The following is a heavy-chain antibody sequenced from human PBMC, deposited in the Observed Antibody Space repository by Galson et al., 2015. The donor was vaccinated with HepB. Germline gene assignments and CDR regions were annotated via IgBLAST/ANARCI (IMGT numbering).Heavy chain of an antibody. V-gene: IGHV5-51*03. CDR3: ARLPQPPGVVTAIFDY. Sequence: QSGAEVKKPGESLKISCKGSGYSFTSYWIGWVRQMPGKGLEWMGIIYPGDSDTRYSPSFQGQVTISADKSISTVYLQWSSLKASDTAMYYCARLPQPPGVVTAIFDYWGQGTLVTVSS. D-gene: IGHD2-21*02. J-gene: IGHJ4*02. CDR2: IYPGDSDT. CDR1: GYSFTSYW.